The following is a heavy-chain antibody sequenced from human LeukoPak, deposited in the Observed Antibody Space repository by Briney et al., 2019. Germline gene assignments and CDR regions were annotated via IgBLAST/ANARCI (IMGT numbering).Heavy chain of an antibody. CDR3: AKDLLKIVVVVAATDYYYGMDV. Sequence: GGSLRLSCIASGLTFSNYWMSWVRQAPGKGLEWVANIKQDGSETYYVDSLKGRFTISRDNAKNTLYLQMNSLRAEDTAVYYCAKDLLKIVVVVAATDYYYGMDVWGQGTTVTVSS. CDR1: GLTFSNYW. CDR2: IKQDGSET. D-gene: IGHD2-15*01. V-gene: IGHV3-7*03. J-gene: IGHJ6*02.